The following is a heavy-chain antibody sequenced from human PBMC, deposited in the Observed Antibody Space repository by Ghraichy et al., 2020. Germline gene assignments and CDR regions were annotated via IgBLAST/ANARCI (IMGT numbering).Heavy chain of an antibody. V-gene: IGHV1-46*02. Sequence: ASVKVSCKASGNTINSHYIHWVRQAPGQGLEWMGIIDSSGSTTNYAQKFQGRVIVTRDTSTSTVYMELNSLRFDDTAVYFCAREHDSSGFDYYYGLDVRGQGTTVTVS. J-gene: IGHJ6*02. D-gene: IGHD3-22*01. CDR2: IDSSGSTT. CDR1: GNTINSHY. CDR3: AREHDSSGFDYYYGLDV.